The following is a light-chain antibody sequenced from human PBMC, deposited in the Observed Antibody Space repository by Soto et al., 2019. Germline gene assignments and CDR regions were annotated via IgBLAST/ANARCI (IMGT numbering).Light chain of an antibody. V-gene: IGKV3-20*01. Sequence: EIVWTQSPGTLSLSPGERATLSGRASQSVSSSYLAWYQQKPGQAPRLLTYGASSRATGVPDRFSGSGSGTDFTLTISRLEPEDFAVYYCQQYGSSPHTFGQGTRLEIK. CDR2: GAS. CDR1: QSVSSSY. J-gene: IGKJ5*01. CDR3: QQYGSSPHT.